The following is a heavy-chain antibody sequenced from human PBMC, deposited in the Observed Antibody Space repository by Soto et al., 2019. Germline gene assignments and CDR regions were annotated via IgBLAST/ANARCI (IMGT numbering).Heavy chain of an antibody. V-gene: IGHV3-53*01. CDR2: IYSGGST. Sequence: GGSLRLSCEVSGFTLSDYYMSWVRQAPGKGLEWVSVIYSGGSTYYADSVKGRFTISRDNSKNTLYLQMNSLRAEDTAVYYCAVLNSLDYWGQGTLVTVS. J-gene: IGHJ4*02. CDR3: AVLNSLDY. CDR1: GFTLSDYY. D-gene: IGHD1-1*01.